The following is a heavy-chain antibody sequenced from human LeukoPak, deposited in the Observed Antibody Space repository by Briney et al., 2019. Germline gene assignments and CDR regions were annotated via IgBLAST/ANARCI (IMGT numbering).Heavy chain of an antibody. CDR3: ARDRDYSNSLDY. V-gene: IGHV4-4*07. CDR2: ICTSGTI. CDR1: GDSISSCY. J-gene: IGHJ4*02. Sequence: PSETLSLTCTVSGDSISSCYWSWIRQPAEKGLEGIGRICTSGTINYNPSLKNRVTMSVDTSKNQFSLKLTSVTAADTAVYYCARDRDYSNSLDYWGQGTLVTVSS. D-gene: IGHD6-6*01.